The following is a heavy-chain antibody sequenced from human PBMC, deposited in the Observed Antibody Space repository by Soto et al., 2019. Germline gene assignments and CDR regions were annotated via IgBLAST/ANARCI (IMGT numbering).Heavy chain of an antibody. V-gene: IGHV4-34*01. D-gene: IGHD6-6*01. CDR2: INHSGST. J-gene: IGHJ4*02. CDR3: ARVGGVAARTFDY. Sequence: TSETLSLTCAVYGGSFSGYYWSWIRQPPGKGLEWIGEINHSGSTDYNPSLKGRVTISVDTSKNQFSLKLRSVTAADTAVYYCARVGGVAARTFDYWGQGTLVTVSS. CDR1: GGSFSGYY.